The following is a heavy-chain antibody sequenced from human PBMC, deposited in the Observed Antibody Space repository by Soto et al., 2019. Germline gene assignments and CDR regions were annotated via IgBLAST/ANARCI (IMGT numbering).Heavy chain of an antibody. CDR3: ARDSVLEYGNWFDP. V-gene: IGHV3-30*03. CDR2: ISYDGSNK. J-gene: IGHJ5*02. CDR1: GFTFSSYG. Sequence: QVQLVESGGGVVQPGRSLRLSCAASGFTFSSYGMHWVRQAPGKGLEWVAVISYDGSNKYYADSLKGRFTMSRDNSRNTLFLQMNSLRAEDTAVYYCARDSVLEYGNWFDPWGQGTLVTVSS. D-gene: IGHD1-1*01.